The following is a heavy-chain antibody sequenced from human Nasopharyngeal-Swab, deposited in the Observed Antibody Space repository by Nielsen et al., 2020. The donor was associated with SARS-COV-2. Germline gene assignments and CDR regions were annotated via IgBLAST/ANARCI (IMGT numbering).Heavy chain of an antibody. Sequence: GESLKISCAASGFTFSSYDMHWVRPATGQGLEWVSAIGTAGDTYYPGSVKGRFTLSRENAKNSLYLQMNSLRAGDTAVYYCARSRDDILTGYSFDYWGQGTLVTVSS. CDR1: GFTFSSYD. CDR2: IGTAGDT. V-gene: IGHV3-13*01. D-gene: IGHD3-9*01. J-gene: IGHJ4*02. CDR3: ARSRDDILTGYSFDY.